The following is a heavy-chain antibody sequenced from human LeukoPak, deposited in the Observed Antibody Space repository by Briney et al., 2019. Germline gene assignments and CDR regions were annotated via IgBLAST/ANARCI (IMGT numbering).Heavy chain of an antibody. J-gene: IGHJ3*02. CDR3: ARVWNIVVVVGGHDAFDI. Sequence: PSETLSLTCAVYGGSFSGYYWSWIRQPPGKGLEWIGEINHSGSTNYNPSLKSRVTISVDTSKNQFSLKLSSVTAADTAVYYCARVWNIVVVVGGHDAFDIWGQGTMVTVSS. CDR1: GGSFSGYY. V-gene: IGHV4-34*01. D-gene: IGHD2-15*01. CDR2: INHSGST.